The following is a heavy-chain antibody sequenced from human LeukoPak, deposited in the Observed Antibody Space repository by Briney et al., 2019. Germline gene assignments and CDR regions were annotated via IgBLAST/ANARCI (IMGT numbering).Heavy chain of an antibody. Sequence: PGGSLRVSCAASGCTFSRHWMSWVRQAPGKGLEWVANIKEDGREKKYVDSVKDRFTISRDNTKNLVYLQMSGLRVDDTAIYYCARDKEGGSNDHWGQGTLVTVSS. CDR3: ARDKEGGSNDH. J-gene: IGHJ4*02. CDR1: GCTFSRHW. V-gene: IGHV3-7*01. D-gene: IGHD2-15*01. CDR2: IKEDGREK.